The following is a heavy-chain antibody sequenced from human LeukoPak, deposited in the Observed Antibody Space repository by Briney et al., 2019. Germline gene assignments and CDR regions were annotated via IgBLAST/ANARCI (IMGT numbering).Heavy chain of an antibody. D-gene: IGHD1-1*01. CDR2: IIPIFGTA. V-gene: IGHV1-69*01. J-gene: IGHJ4*02. Sequence: SVKVSCKASGGTFSSYAISWVRQAPRQGLEWMGGIIPIFGTANYAQKFQGRVTITADESTSTAYMELSSLRSEDTAVYYCARVRVPMGRPRLWYFDYWGQGTLVTVSS. CDR1: GGTFSSYA. CDR3: ARVRVPMGRPRLWYFDY.